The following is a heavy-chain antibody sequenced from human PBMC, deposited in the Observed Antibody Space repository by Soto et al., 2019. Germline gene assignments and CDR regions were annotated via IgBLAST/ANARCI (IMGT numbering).Heavy chain of an antibody. J-gene: IGHJ4*02. Sequence: PGGSLRLSCAASGFIFSDFAVDWVRQASGKGLEWVGRIRRKSDSYATTYGKSVKGRSTISRDDSKNTAYLQMNSLRTEDTAVYYCAYIRGWGQGTLVTVSS. D-gene: IGHD3-3*02. CDR3: AYIRG. CDR1: GFIFSDFA. CDR2: IRRKSDSYAT. V-gene: IGHV3-73*01.